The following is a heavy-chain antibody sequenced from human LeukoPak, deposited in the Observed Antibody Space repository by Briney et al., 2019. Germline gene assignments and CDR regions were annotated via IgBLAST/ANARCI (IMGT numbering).Heavy chain of an antibody. CDR2: IDPNDGST. Sequence: ASVKVSFKASGYTFSSYYMRWARQAPGQGLEWVGRIDPNDGSTIYARNLQGRVTMTSDTSTSTAYMELSSLRSEDTAVDYCARGGPYHGWDYWGQGTLVTVSS. CDR1: GYTFSSYY. V-gene: IGHV1-46*01. J-gene: IGHJ4*02. CDR3: ARGGPYHGWDY. D-gene: IGHD2-15*01.